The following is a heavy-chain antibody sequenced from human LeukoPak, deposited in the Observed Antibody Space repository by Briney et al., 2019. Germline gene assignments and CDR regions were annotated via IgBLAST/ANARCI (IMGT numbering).Heavy chain of an antibody. D-gene: IGHD4-17*01. V-gene: IGHV4-38-2*02. CDR3: ARANGDYYYYYMDV. CDR1: GYSISSGYY. Sequence: SETLSLTCTVSGYSISSGYYWGWIRQPPGKGLEWIGSIYHSGSNYYNPSLKSRVTISVDTSKNQFSLKLSSVTAADTAVYYCARANGDYYYYYMDVWGKGTTVTVSS. CDR2: IYHSGSN. J-gene: IGHJ6*03.